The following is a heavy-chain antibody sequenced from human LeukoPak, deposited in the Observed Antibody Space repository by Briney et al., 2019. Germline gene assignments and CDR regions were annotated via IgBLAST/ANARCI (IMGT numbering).Heavy chain of an antibody. CDR1: GGSVSSAGDY. Sequence: SETLSLTCTVSGGSVSSAGDYWSWIRQPPGKGLQWIGYIYDSGSTNYHPSLKSRLAISVDTSRNQFSLKLSSVTAADTAVYYCARDYKQWLVDYYYYYGMDVWGQGTTVTVSS. CDR3: ARDYKQWLVDYYYYYGMDV. D-gene: IGHD6-19*01. CDR2: IYDSGST. V-gene: IGHV4-61*08. J-gene: IGHJ6*02.